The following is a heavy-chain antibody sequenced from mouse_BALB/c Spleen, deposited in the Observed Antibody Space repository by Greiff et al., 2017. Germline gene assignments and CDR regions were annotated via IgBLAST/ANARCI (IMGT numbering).Heavy chain of an antibody. CDR1: GYTFSSYY. J-gene: IGHJ4*01. Sequence: QVQLQQSGAELVKPGASVKLFCKASGYTFSSYYIIWVRQRPEQGLVWIGWIFPGDGSTKYNEKFKGKATLTTDKSSSTAYMQLSRLTSEDSAVYLCAKNGFYAMDYWGQGTSVTVSS. D-gene: IGHD2-2*01. CDR3: AKNGFYAMDY. CDR2: IFPGDGST. V-gene: IGHV1S56*01.